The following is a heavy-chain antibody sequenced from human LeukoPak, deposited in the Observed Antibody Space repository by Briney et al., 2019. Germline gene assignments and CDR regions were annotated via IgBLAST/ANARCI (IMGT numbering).Heavy chain of an antibody. V-gene: IGHV3-7*01. CDR1: GLTFSGFS. Sequence: GGSLRLSCAVSGLTFSGFSMSWVRQAPGKGREWVAKMNEYGSEIFYVDSVKGRFTISRDNAKNSLYLQMNRMRAEDTAVYYCARPRGCGSSRCNNFDYWGQGTLVTVSS. D-gene: IGHD2-2*01. CDR2: MNEYGSEI. J-gene: IGHJ4*02. CDR3: ARPRGCGSSRCNNFDY.